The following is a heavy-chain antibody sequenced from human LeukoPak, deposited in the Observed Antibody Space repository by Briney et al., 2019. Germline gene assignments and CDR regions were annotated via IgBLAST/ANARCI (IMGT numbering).Heavy chain of an antibody. V-gene: IGHV6-1*01. CDR2: TYYRSKWYT. CDR3: TREFTTGAYFYYPMDV. CDR1: GDSVSSDSAA. Sequence: SQTLSLTCAISGDSVSSDSAAWNWIRQSPSRGLEWLGRTYYRSKWYTDYAVSVKSRIKINPDTSKNQFSLQMNSMTPEDTAVYYCTREFTTGAYFYYPMDVWGQGTTVTVSS. D-gene: IGHD1-14*01. J-gene: IGHJ6*02.